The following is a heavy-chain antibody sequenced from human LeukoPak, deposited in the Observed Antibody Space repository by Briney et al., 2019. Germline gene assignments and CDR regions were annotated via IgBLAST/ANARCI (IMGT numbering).Heavy chain of an antibody. D-gene: IGHD6-19*01. V-gene: IGHV1-8*01. J-gene: IGHJ4*02. CDR2: MNPNSGNT. Sequence: ASVKVSCKASGYTFTSYDINWVRQATGQGLEWMGWMNPNSGNTGYAQKFQGGVTMTRDTSISTAYMELSSLTSEDSAVYYCASGRGSGSGWRRFDYWGQGTLVTVSS. CDR1: GYTFTSYD. CDR3: ASGRGSGSGWRRFDY.